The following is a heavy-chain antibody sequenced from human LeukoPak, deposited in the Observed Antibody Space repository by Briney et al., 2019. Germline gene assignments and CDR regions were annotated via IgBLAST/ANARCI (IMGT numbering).Heavy chain of an antibody. V-gene: IGHV4-4*07. J-gene: IGHJ4*02. CDR3: ARVARYYYDSSGYYYYFDY. CDR2: IYTSGST. CDR1: GGSISSYY. D-gene: IGHD3-22*01. Sequence: SSETLSLTCTVSGGSISSYYWSWIRQPAGKGLEWIGRIYTSGSTNYNPSLRGRVTMSVDTSKNQFSLKLSSVTAADTAVYYCARVARYYYDSSGYYYYFDYWGQGTLVTVSS.